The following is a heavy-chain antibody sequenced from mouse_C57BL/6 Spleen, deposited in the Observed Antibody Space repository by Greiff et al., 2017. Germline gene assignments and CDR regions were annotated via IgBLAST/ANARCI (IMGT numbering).Heavy chain of an antibody. Sequence: QVQLQQSGAELMKPGDSVKLSCKATGYSFTGYWIEWVKQRPGHGLEWIGEILPGSGSTNYNENFKGKATFTADTSSTTAYLQLSNLPTEDSAIYDCARESSDGVYYAMDYWGQGTSVTVSS. CDR2: ILPGSGST. CDR1: GYSFTGYW. CDR3: ARESSDGVYYAMDY. J-gene: IGHJ4*01. V-gene: IGHV1-9*01.